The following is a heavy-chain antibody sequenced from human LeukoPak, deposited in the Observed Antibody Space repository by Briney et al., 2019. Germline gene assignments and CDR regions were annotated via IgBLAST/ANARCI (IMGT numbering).Heavy chain of an antibody. V-gene: IGHV1-3*01. J-gene: IGHJ4*02. D-gene: IGHD6-19*01. CDR2: VSGGDGTT. CDR1: GYTFTSDA. Sequence: ASVKVSCKASGYTFTSDAIHWVRQAPGQRPEWMGWVSGGDGTTRYSQKFQGRVTLTRDTSANTAYMDLSSLTSEDTAVYFCARGYSSGWYLDYWGQGTLVTGSS. CDR3: ARGYSSGWYLDY.